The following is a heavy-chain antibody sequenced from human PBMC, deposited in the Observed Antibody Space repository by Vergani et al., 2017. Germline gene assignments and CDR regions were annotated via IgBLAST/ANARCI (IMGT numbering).Heavy chain of an antibody. J-gene: IGHJ4*02. Sequence: QVQLVESGGGVVQPGRSLRLSCAASGFTFSSYAMHWVRQAPGKGLEWVAVISYDGSNKYYADSVKGRFTISRDNSKNTLYLQMNSLRAEDTAVYYCARGEPVGYSSSWYYFDYWGQGTLVTVSS. V-gene: IGHV3-30-3*01. CDR2: ISYDGSNK. CDR1: GFTFSSYA. CDR3: ARGEPVGYSSSWYYFDY. D-gene: IGHD6-13*01.